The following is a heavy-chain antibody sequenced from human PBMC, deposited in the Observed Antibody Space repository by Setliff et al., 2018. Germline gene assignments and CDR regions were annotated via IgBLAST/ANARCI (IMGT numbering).Heavy chain of an antibody. V-gene: IGHV3-66*01. CDR1: GFTVSSNY. CDR2: IYTGGST. Sequence: GGSLRLSCAASGFTVSSNYMSWVRQAPGKGLEWVSVIYTGGSTYYADSVKGRFTISRDDSNNTLYLQMKSLRAEDTAVYYCARLSSLDTAMVTVDYWGQGTLVTVSS. J-gene: IGHJ4*02. CDR3: ARLSSLDTAMVTVDY. D-gene: IGHD5-18*01.